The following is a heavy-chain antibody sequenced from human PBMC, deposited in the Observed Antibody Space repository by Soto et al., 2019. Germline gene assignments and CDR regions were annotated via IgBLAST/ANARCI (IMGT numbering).Heavy chain of an antibody. Sequence: QVQLVESGGGVVQPGRSLRLSCAASGFTFSSYAMHWVRQAPGKGLEWVAVISYDGSNKYYADSVKGRFTISRDNSTNTLYLQMNSLRAEDTAVYYCARGHIAAVSIDYWGQGTLVTVSS. V-gene: IGHV3-30-3*01. D-gene: IGHD6-13*01. CDR3: ARGHIAAVSIDY. CDR2: ISYDGSNK. J-gene: IGHJ4*02. CDR1: GFTFSSYA.